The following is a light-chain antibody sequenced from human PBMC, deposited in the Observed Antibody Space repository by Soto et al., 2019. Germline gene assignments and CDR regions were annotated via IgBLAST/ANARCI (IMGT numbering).Light chain of an antibody. V-gene: IGKV1-39*01. CDR1: QSISSY. CDR2: AAS. CDR3: KQYNSWPRT. J-gene: IGKJ1*01. Sequence: DIQMTQSPSSLSASVGDRVTITCRASQSISSYLNWYQQKPGKAPKLLIYAASSLQSGVQSRFSGSGSGTEFTLTISSLQPEDFAVYYCKQYNSWPRTFGQGTKVDIK.